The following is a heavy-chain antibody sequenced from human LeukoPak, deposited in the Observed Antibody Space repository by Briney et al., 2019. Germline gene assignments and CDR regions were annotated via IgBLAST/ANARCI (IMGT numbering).Heavy chain of an antibody. J-gene: IGHJ5*02. CDR3: VRGPYGSGISNWFDP. V-gene: IGHV4-34*01. D-gene: IGHD3-10*01. CDR2: INHSGST. Sequence: SETVSLTCAVYGGSFSGYYWSWIRQPPGKGLEWIGEINHSGSTNYNPSLKSRVTVSVDTSKNQFSLKLTSVTAADTAVYYCVRGPYGSGISNWFDPWGQGTQVIVSS. CDR1: GGSFSGYY.